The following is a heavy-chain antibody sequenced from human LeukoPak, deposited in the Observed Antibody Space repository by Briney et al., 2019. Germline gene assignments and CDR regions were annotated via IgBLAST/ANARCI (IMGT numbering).Heavy chain of an antibody. Sequence: GGSLRLSCAASGFTFSSYWMSWVRQAPGKGLEWVANIKQDGSEKYYVDSVKGRFTISRDNAKNSLYLQMNSLRAEDTAVYYCARGLYDFWSGHVDYWGQGTLVTVSS. J-gene: IGHJ4*02. D-gene: IGHD3-3*01. CDR1: GFTFSSYW. CDR3: ARGLYDFWSGHVDY. CDR2: IKQDGSEK. V-gene: IGHV3-7*01.